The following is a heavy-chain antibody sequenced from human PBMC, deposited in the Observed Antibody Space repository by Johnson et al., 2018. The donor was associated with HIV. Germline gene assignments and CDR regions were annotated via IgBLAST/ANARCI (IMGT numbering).Heavy chain of an antibody. CDR3: ARPGPTVTDDGFDI. V-gene: IGHV3-30*04. Sequence: QVQVVESGGGVVQPGRSLRLSCAASGFTFSSYAMHWVRQAPGKGLEWVAVISYDGSNKYYGESVKGRFTISRDNFKNTLYLQRNSLRNEDTAVYYCARPGPTVTDDGFDIWGQGTMVTVSS. CDR1: GFTFSSYA. J-gene: IGHJ3*02. D-gene: IGHD4-17*01. CDR2: ISYDGSNK.